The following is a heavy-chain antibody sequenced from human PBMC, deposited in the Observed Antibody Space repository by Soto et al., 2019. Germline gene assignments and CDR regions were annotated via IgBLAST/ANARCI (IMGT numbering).Heavy chain of an antibody. J-gene: IGHJ6*02. D-gene: IGHD3-3*01. V-gene: IGHV4-34*01. CDR3: ARGRDFWSGYYTPSYGMDV. CDR2: INHSGST. Sequence: SETLSLTCVVYGGSFSGYYWSWIRQPPGKGLEWIGEINHSGSTNYNPSLKSRVTISVDTSKNQFSLKLSSVTAADTAVYYCARGRDFWSGYYTPSYGMDVWGQGTTVTVSS. CDR1: GGSFSGYY.